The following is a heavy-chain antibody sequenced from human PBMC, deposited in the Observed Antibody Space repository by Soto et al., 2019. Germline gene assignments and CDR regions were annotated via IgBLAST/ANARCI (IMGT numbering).Heavy chain of an antibody. CDR1: GYSFTTYW. D-gene: IGHD6-13*01. CDR2: MFPIDSDT. V-gene: IGHV5-51*01. Sequence: EVRLVQSGAEVKKPGESLKISCKAAGYSFTTYWIGWVRQVPGKGLEWMGIMFPIDSDTRYSPSFQGQVTISVDKSINTAYLQWTSLKASDTAIYYCARWIAAGGTLNWGQGTLVTVSS. J-gene: IGHJ4*02. CDR3: ARWIAAGGTLN.